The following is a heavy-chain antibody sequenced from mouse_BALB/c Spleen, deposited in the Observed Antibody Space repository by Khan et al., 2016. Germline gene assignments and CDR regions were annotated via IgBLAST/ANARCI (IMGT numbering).Heavy chain of an antibody. D-gene: IGHD1-2*01. CDR1: GYSITSDYA. J-gene: IGHJ1*01. V-gene: IGHV3-2*02. CDR3: TRSPTATRYFEV. CDR2: IRYSGST. Sequence: EVQLVESGPGLVKPSQSLSLTCTVTGYSITSDYAWNWIRQFPGNKLEWMGYIRYSGSTTYNPSLKSRISITRDTSKNQFFLQLYSVTTEDTATYYCTRSPTATRYFEVWGAGTTGTVSS.